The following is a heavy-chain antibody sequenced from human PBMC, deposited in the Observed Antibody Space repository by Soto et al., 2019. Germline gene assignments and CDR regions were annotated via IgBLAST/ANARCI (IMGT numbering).Heavy chain of an antibody. Sequence: QVQLQPWGAGLLTPSETLSLTCAVYGGSFSGYQWSWIRQTPGKGLEWIGEINDSGNINYNPSLKSRVTIFLDTPTNQISLKLSSVTAAETAVYYCARGLILWFGELSRRGGYYYYMDVWCKGTTVIVSS. CDR2: INDSGNI. CDR1: GGSFSGYQ. D-gene: IGHD3-10*01. J-gene: IGHJ6*03. CDR3: ARGLILWFGELSRRGGYYYYMDV. V-gene: IGHV4-34*01.